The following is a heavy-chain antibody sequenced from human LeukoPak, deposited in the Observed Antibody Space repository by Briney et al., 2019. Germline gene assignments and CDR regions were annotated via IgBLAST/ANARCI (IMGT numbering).Heavy chain of an antibody. CDR1: GFTFSSYS. CDR2: ISSSSSYI. CDR3: VRGGPYGDYDAY. Sequence: GGSLRLSCAASGFTFSSYSMNWVRQAPGKGLEWVSSISSSSSYIHYADSVRGRFTISRDNAKNSLYLQMNSLRAEDTAVYYCVRGGPYGDYDAYWGQGTLVTVSS. D-gene: IGHD4-17*01. V-gene: IGHV3-21*01. J-gene: IGHJ4*02.